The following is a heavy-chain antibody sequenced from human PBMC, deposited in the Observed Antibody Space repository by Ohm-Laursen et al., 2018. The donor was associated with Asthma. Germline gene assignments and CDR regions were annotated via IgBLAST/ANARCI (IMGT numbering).Heavy chain of an antibody. J-gene: IGHJ1*01. CDR1: GFTFSNFA. CDR2: ISTASTFI. CDR3: ARIGPEWELPGREYSLHH. Sequence: SLRLSCAASGFTFSNFAMHWVRQVPGKGLEWVASISTASTFIYYADSVRGRFTTSRDNAKNSVYLQMNSLRAEDTALYYCARIGPEWELPGREYSLHHWGEGTLVTVSS. D-gene: IGHD1-26*01. V-gene: IGHV3-21*01.